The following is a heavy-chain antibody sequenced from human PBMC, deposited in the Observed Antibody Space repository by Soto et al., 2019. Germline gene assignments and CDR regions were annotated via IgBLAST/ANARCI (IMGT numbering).Heavy chain of an antibody. Sequence: SETLSLTCTVSGGSITGSNYYWGWIRQPPGKGLEWIGSIYYSGYTYYNPSLKSQVTISVDTSKNQFSLRLSSVTAADTAVYFCARHDLTVTHVFDYWGQGTLVT. J-gene: IGHJ4*02. CDR2: IYYSGYT. CDR3: ARHDLTVTHVFDY. CDR1: GGSITGSNYY. D-gene: IGHD4-4*01. V-gene: IGHV4-39*01.